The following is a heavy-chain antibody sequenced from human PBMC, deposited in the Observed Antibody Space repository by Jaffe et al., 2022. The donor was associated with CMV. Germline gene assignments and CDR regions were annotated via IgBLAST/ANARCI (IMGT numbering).Heavy chain of an antibody. V-gene: IGHV4-34*01. Sequence: QVQLQQWGAGLLKPSETLSLTCAVYGGSFSGYYWSWIRQPPGKGLEWIGEINHSGSTNYNPSLKSRVTISVDTSKNQFSLKLSSVTAADTAVYYCARAVRGYMDVWGKGTTVTVSS. J-gene: IGHJ6*03. CDR3: ARAVRGYMDV. D-gene: IGHD3-10*01. CDR2: INHSGST. CDR1: GGSFSGYY.